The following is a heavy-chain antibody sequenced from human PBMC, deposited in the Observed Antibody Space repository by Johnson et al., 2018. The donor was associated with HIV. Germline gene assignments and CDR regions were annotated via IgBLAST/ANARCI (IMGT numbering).Heavy chain of an antibody. D-gene: IGHD7-27*01. Sequence: VQLVESGGGVVQPGRSLRLSCAASGFTFSSYGMHWVRQVPGKGLEWVSGRNWNGATTGYAASVKGRFTISRDNAQNSLYLHMNSLRAEDTSLYYCAKTTRGNWGSCFDIWGRGTMVTVSS. V-gene: IGHV3-20*04. CDR3: AKTTRGNWGSCFDI. J-gene: IGHJ3*02. CDR1: GFTFSSYG. CDR2: RNWNGATT.